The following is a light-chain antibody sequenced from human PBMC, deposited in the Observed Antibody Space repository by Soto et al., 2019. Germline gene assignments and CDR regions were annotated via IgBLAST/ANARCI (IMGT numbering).Light chain of an antibody. J-gene: IGLJ2*01. CDR2: EVS. V-gene: IGLV2-23*02. CDR3: CSYAGSSTSVV. CDR1: SSDVGSYNL. Sequence: QSALTQPASVSGSPGQSITISCTGTSSDVGSYNLVTWYQQPPGKAPKLMIYEVSKRPSGDSNRFSGSKSGNTASLTISGLQAEDEADYYCCSYAGSSTSVVFGGGTKLTVL.